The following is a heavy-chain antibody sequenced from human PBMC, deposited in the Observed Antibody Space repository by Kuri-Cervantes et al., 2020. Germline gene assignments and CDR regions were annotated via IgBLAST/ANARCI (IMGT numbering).Heavy chain of an antibody. CDR2: IYSGGDT. V-gene: IGHV3-53*01. J-gene: IGHJ5*02. D-gene: IGHD2-2*01. CDR3: ASPPDIVVVPAATLSRPWFDP. Sequence: GESLKISCAASGFTVSDKYMSWVRQAPGKGLERVSVIYSGGDTYHADSVKGRFTISRDNSKNTLFLQMNSLRAEDTAVYYCASPPDIVVVPAATLSRPWFDPWGQGTLVTVSS. CDR1: GFTVSDKY.